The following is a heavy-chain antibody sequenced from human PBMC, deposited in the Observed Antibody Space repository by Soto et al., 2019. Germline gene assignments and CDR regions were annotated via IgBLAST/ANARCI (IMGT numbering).Heavy chain of an antibody. CDR2: IGTAGDT. CDR3: ARAYCSGGSCPYDAFDI. CDR1: GFTFSSYD. Sequence: GGSLRLSCAASGFTFSSYDMHWVRQATGKGLEWVSAIGTAGDTYYPGSVKGRFTISRENAKNSLYLQMNSLRAGDTAVYYCARAYCSGGSCPYDAFDIWGQGTMVTVSS. J-gene: IGHJ3*02. D-gene: IGHD2-15*01. V-gene: IGHV3-13*01.